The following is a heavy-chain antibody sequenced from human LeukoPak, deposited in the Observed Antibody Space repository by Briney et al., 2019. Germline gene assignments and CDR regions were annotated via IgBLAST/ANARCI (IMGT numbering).Heavy chain of an antibody. D-gene: IGHD6-6*01. CDR3: AKAPGPRGSSAFYFDL. J-gene: IGHJ4*02. CDR1: RFTVNA. V-gene: IGHV3-23*01. Sequence: GGSLRLSCAASRFTVNAVSWVRQAPGKGLEWVSGITASGESTFYADSVKGRFTISKDNSKNTFYLQMDSLRAEDTALYYCAKAPGPRGSSAFYFDLWGQGVLVTVSS. CDR2: ITASGEST.